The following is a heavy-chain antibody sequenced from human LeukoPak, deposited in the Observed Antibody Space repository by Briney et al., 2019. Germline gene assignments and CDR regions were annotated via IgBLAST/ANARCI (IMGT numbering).Heavy chain of an antibody. Sequence: PSETLSLTCTVSGGSISSYYWSWIRQPPGKGLEWIGYIYYSGSTNYNPSLKSRVTISVDTSKNQFSLKLSSVTAADTAVYYCARQSSSWYLGTIDYWGQGTLVTVSS. CDR3: ARQSSSWYLGTIDY. J-gene: IGHJ4*02. CDR1: GGSISSYY. D-gene: IGHD6-13*01. V-gene: IGHV4-59*08. CDR2: IYYSGST.